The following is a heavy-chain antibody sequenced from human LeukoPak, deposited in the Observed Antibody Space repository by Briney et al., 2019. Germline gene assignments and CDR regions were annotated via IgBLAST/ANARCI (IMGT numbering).Heavy chain of an antibody. V-gene: IGHV4-34*01. CDR2: INHSGST. CDR3: ARMVPYYYYYMDV. CDR1: GGSISYYY. J-gene: IGHJ6*03. D-gene: IGHD4/OR15-4a*01. Sequence: SETLSLTCTVSGGSISYYYWSWIRQPPGKGLEWIGEINHSGSTNYNPSLKSRVTISVDTSKNQFSLKLSSVTAADTAVYYCARMVPYYYYYMDVWGKGTTVTISS.